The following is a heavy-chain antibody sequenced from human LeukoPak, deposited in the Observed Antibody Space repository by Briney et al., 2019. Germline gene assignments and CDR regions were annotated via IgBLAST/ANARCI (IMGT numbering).Heavy chain of an antibody. Sequence: ASVKVSCKASGSTFTGYYMHWVRQAPGQGLEWMGWINPNSGGTNYAKKFQGRVTMTRDTSISTAYMELSRLRSDDTAVYYCARDRETNMVVPEGWFDPWGQGTLVTVSS. V-gene: IGHV1-2*02. CDR3: ARDRETNMVVPEGWFDP. CDR1: GSTFTGYY. J-gene: IGHJ5*02. D-gene: IGHD2-21*02. CDR2: INPNSGGT.